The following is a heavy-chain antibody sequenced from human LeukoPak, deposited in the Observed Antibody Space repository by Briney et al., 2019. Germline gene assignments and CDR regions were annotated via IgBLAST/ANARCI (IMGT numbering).Heavy chain of an antibody. Sequence: GASVKVSCKASGGTFSSYAISWVRQAPGQGLEWMGWINTNTGNPTYAQGFTGRFVFSLDTSVSTAYLQISSLKAEDTAVYYCARGGWPHLARFDYWGQGTLVTVSS. J-gene: IGHJ4*02. CDR1: GGTFSSYA. D-gene: IGHD6-19*01. CDR3: ARGGWPHLARFDY. V-gene: IGHV7-4-1*02. CDR2: INTNTGNP.